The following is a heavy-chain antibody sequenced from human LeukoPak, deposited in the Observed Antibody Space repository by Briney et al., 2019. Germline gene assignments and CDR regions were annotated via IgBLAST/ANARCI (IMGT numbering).Heavy chain of an antibody. J-gene: IGHJ6*03. D-gene: IGHD3-3*01. CDR1: GGSISSYY. V-gene: IGHV4-4*07. Sequence: SSETLSLTCTVSGGSISSYYWSWIRQPAGKGLEWIGRIYTSGSTNYNPSLKSRVTMSVDTSKNQFSLKLSSVTAADTAVYYCARVGLRFLEWLAGGYYYYYMDVWGKGTTVTVSS. CDR3: ARVGLRFLEWLAGGYYYYYMDV. CDR2: IYTSGST.